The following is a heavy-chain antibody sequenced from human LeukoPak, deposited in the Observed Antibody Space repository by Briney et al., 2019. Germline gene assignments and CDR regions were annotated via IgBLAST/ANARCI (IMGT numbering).Heavy chain of an antibody. D-gene: IGHD1-26*01. CDR2: IWYDGSNK. Sequence: GGSLRLSCAASGFTFSSYGMHWVRQAPGKGLEWVAVIWYDGSNKYYADSVKGRFTISRDNSKNTLYLQMNSLRAEDTAVYYCARDMRGSYSGAFDIWGQGTMVTVSS. J-gene: IGHJ3*02. V-gene: IGHV3-33*01. CDR3: ARDMRGSYSGAFDI. CDR1: GFTFSSYG.